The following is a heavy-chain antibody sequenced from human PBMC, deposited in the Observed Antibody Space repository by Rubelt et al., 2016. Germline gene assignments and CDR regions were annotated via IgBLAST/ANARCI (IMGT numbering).Heavy chain of an antibody. Sequence: EWVSSISSSSSYIYYADSVKGRFTISRDNAKNSLYLQMNSLRAEDTAVYYCARDDITMIVANWGQGTLVTVSS. V-gene: IGHV3-21*01. D-gene: IGHD3-22*01. CDR3: ARDDITMIVAN. CDR2: ISSSSSYI. J-gene: IGHJ4*02.